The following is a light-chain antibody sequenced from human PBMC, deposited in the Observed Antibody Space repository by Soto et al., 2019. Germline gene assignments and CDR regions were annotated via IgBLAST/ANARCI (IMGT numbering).Light chain of an antibody. CDR2: WAS. CDR3: HQYYSTPCT. V-gene: IGKV4-1*01. J-gene: IGKJ1*01. CDR1: QSVLYSSRDKNY. Sequence: DIVMTQSPDSLAVSLGERATINCKSSQSVLYSSRDKNYLAWYQQKPGQPPKLLIYWASTRESGVPDRFSGSGSGTDFTLTISSLQAEDVAVYYCHQYYSTPCTFGQGTKVEIK.